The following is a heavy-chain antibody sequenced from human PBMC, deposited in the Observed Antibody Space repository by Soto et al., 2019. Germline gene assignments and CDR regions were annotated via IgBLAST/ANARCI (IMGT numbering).Heavy chain of an antibody. CDR2: IYYSGST. V-gene: IGHV4-59*08. CDR1: GGSISSYY. CDR3: ARHRLYLPGYSPFDY. Sequence: PSETLSLTCTVSGGSISSYYWSWIRQPPGKGLEWIGYIYYSGSTNYNPSLKSRVTISVDTSKNQFSLKLSSVTAADTAVYYCARHRLYLPGYSPFDYWGQGTLVTVSS. D-gene: IGHD3-9*01. J-gene: IGHJ4*02.